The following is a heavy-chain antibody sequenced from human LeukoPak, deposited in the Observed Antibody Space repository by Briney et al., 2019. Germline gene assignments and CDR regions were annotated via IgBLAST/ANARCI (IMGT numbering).Heavy chain of an antibody. CDR2: IYYSGST. CDR3: ARHRGAKVGATRFGWFDP. Sequence: KPSETLSLTCTVSGGSISSSSYYWGWIRQPPGKGREWIGSIYYSGSTSYNPSLKSRVNISVDTSKNQFSLKLSSVPAADTAVYYCARHRGAKVGATRFGWFDPWGQGTLVTVSS. V-gene: IGHV4-39*01. CDR1: GGSISSSSYY. D-gene: IGHD1-26*01. J-gene: IGHJ5*02.